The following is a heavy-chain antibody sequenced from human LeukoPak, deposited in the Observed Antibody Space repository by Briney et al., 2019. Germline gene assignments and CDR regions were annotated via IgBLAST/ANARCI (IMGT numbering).Heavy chain of an antibody. CDR3: ARSARLMKGVVEVTALDD. V-gene: IGHV3-48*03. J-gene: IGHJ4*02. CDR2: ISSSSSTI. CDR1: GFTFSSYE. Sequence: GGSLRLSCAASGFTFSSYEMNWVRQAPGKGLEWVSYISSSSSTIYYADSVKGRFTISRDNAKNSLYLQMNSLRADDTAVYYCARSARLMKGVVEVTALDDWGQGTLVTVSS. D-gene: IGHD3-3*01.